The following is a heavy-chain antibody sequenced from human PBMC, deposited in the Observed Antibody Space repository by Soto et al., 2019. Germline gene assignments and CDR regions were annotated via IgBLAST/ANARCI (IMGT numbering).Heavy chain of an antibody. J-gene: IGHJ5*02. CDR1: GGSIAASSYF. V-gene: IGHV4-39*02. CDR3: SRRAPEGFDT. Sequence: RSLTCTVSGGSIAASSYFWAWIRRPPGKGLEWIGSIDYRGTIYNNPSLKSRVTISVDTSKNHFSLKLDSVTAADTALYYCSRRAPEGFDTWGQGTLVTVSS. CDR2: IDYRGTI.